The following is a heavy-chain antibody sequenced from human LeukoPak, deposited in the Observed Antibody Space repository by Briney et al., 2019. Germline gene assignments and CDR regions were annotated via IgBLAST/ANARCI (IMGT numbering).Heavy chain of an antibody. CDR2: ISAYNGNI. J-gene: IGHJ3*02. CDR3: AMYGSGSYRGLAFDI. D-gene: IGHD3-10*01. V-gene: IGHV1-18*01. Sequence: GASVKVSCKASGYTFTSYGISWVRQAPGQGLEWMGWISAYNGNINYAQKLQGRVTMTTDTSTSTAYMELRSLRSDDTAVYYCAMYGSGSYRGLAFDIWGQGTMVTVSS. CDR1: GYTFTSYG.